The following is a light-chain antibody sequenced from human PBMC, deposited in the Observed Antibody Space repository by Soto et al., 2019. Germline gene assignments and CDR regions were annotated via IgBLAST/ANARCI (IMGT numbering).Light chain of an antibody. CDR1: SSDIGSYNY. J-gene: IGLJ3*02. Sequence: QSALTQPASVSGSPGQSITISCTGTSSDIGSYNYVSWYQQHPDKAPTLIISEVRNRPSGVSNRFSGSKSGNTASLTISGLQAEDEADYYCCSHTDRGTLWVFGGGTKLTVL. CDR2: EVR. CDR3: CSHTDRGTLWV. V-gene: IGLV2-14*01.